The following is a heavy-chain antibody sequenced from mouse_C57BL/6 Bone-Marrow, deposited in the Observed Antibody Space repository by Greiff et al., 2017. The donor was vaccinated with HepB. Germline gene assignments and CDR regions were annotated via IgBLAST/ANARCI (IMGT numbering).Heavy chain of an antibody. D-gene: IGHD2-1*01. J-gene: IGHJ3*01. CDR1: GYTFTSYW. CDR3: ARIYSAWFAY. V-gene: IGHV1-55*01. Sequence: VQLQESGAELVKPGASVKMSCKASGYTFTSYWITWVKQRPGQGLEWIGDIYPGSGSTNYNEKFKSKATLTVDTSSSTAYMQLSSLTSEDSAVYYCARIYSAWFAYWGQGTLVTVSA. CDR2: IYPGSGST.